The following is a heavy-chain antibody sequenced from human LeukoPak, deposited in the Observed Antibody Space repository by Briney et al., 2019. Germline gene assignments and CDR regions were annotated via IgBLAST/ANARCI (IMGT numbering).Heavy chain of an antibody. D-gene: IGHD3-10*01. CDR2: INHSGST. J-gene: IGHJ4*02. V-gene: IGHV4-39*07. Sequence: PSETLSLTCTVSGGSISSGGYYWSWIRQPPGKGLEWIGEINHSGSTNYNPSLKSRVTISVDTSKNQFSLKLSSVTAADTAVYYCARWRLVRGGDFDYWGQGTLVTVSS. CDR1: GGSISSGGYY. CDR3: ARWRLVRGGDFDY.